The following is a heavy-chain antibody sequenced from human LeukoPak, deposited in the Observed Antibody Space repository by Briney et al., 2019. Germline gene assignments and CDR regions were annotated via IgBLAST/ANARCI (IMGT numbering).Heavy chain of an antibody. V-gene: IGHV3-15*01. J-gene: IGHJ4*02. CDR3: TVAVGH. CDR2: IKSKTDGGTT. CDR1: W. D-gene: IGHD2-15*01. Sequence: WMSXVRQAPGKGLEWVGRIKSKTDGGTTDYAAPVKGRFTISRDDSKNTLYLQMNSLKTEDTAVYYCTVAVGHWGQGTLVTVSS.